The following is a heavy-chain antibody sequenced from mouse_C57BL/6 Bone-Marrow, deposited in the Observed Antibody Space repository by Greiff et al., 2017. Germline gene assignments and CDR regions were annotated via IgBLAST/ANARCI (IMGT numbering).Heavy chain of an antibody. D-gene: IGHD1-1*01. J-gene: IGHJ3*01. CDR1: GFTFTDYY. CDR3: ERYGYGSSYTWFAY. V-gene: IGHV7-3*01. Sequence: EVKVVESGGGLVQPGGSLSLSCAASGFTFTDYYMSWVRQPPGKALEWFGFIRNKANGYTTESRASVKGRFTISRDNSQSILYLRMNALRAEDSATYYCERYGYGSSYTWFAYWGKGTLVTVSA. CDR2: IRNKANGYTT.